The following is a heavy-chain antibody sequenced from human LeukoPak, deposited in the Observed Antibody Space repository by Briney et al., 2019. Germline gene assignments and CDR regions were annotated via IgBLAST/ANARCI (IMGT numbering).Heavy chain of an antibody. Sequence: GGSLRLSCAASGFTFSSYAMSWVRQAPGKGLEWVSSISSSSSSYIYYADSVKGRFTISRDNAKNSLYLQMNSLRAEDTAVYYCARDSEYCSSTSCSGGFDPWGQGTLVTVSS. V-gene: IGHV3-21*01. CDR2: ISSSSSSYI. J-gene: IGHJ5*02. D-gene: IGHD2-2*01. CDR3: ARDSEYCSSTSCSGGFDP. CDR1: GFTFSSYA.